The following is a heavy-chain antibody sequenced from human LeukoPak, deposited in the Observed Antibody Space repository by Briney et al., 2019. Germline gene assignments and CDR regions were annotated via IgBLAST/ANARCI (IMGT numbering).Heavy chain of an antibody. CDR1: GFTFSSYV. CDR2: ISSNGGST. J-gene: IGHJ4*02. D-gene: IGHD3-22*01. CDR3: ARGGQSKYDSSGYLNYFDY. Sequence: GGSLRLSCAASGFTFSSYVMYWVRQAPGKGLEYVSSISSNGGSTYYANSVKGRFTISRDNSKNTLYLQMGSLRAEDMAVYYCARGGQSKYDSSGYLNYFDYWGQGTLVTVSA. V-gene: IGHV3-64*01.